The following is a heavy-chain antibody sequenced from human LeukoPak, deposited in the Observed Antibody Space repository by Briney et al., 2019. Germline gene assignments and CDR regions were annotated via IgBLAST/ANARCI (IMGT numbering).Heavy chain of an antibody. CDR2: IYYSGRT. Sequence: SETLSLTCTVSGGSISSSSYYWGWIRQPPVKGLEWIGSIYYSGRTYYNPSLKSRVTISVDTSKNQFSLKVNSVTAADTAVYYCARAIEVGAMTPFDYWGQGTLVTVSS. D-gene: IGHD1-26*01. J-gene: IGHJ4*02. CDR1: GGSISSSSYY. V-gene: IGHV4-39*07. CDR3: ARAIEVGAMTPFDY.